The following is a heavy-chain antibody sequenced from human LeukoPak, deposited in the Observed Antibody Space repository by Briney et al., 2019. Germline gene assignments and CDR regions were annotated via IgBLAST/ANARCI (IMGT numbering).Heavy chain of an antibody. CDR1: GGSISSSSYY. J-gene: IGHJ4*02. CDR3: ANKVYCSSTSCYHAGY. Sequence: ASETLSLTCTVSGGSISSSSYYWGWIRQPPGKGLEWIGSIYYSGSTYYNPSLKSRVTISIDTSNNQFSLKLRSVTAADTAVYYCANKVYCSSTSCYHAGYWGQGTLVTVSS. V-gene: IGHV4-39*07. CDR2: IYYSGST. D-gene: IGHD2-2*01.